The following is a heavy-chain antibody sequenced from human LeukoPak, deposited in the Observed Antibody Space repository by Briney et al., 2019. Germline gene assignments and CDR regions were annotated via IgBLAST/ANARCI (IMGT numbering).Heavy chain of an antibody. Sequence: NASETLSLTCTVSGYSISSGYYWGWIRQPPGKGLEWIGSIYHSGSTYYNPSLKSRVTISVDTSKNQFSLKLSSVTAADTAVYYCARDLPVSAAAGRGYFDYWGQGTLVTVSS. CDR2: IYHSGST. CDR1: GYSISSGYY. J-gene: IGHJ4*02. CDR3: ARDLPVSAAAGRGYFDY. V-gene: IGHV4-38-2*02. D-gene: IGHD6-13*01.